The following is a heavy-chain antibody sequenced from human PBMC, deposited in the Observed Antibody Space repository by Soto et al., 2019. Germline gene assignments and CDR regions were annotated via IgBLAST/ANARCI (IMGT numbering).Heavy chain of an antibody. Sequence: GGSLRLSCAASGFTFSSYSMNWVRQAPGKGLEWVSYISSSSSTIYYADSVKGRFTISRDNAKNSLYLQMNSLRAEDTAVYYCARDLALAEVSRSGYDIDYWGQGTLVTVSS. CDR2: ISSSSSTI. J-gene: IGHJ4*02. D-gene: IGHD5-12*01. CDR3: ARDLALAEVSRSGYDIDY. CDR1: GFTFSSYS. V-gene: IGHV3-48*01.